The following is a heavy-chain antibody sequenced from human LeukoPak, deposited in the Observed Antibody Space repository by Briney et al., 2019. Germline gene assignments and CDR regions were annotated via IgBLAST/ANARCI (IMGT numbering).Heavy chain of an antibody. CDR1: GGTFSSYA. V-gene: IGHV1-18*01. Sequence: ASVKVSCKASGGTFSSYAISWVRQAPGQGLEWMGWISAYNGNTNYAQKLQGRVTMTTDTSTSTAYMELRSLRSDDTAVYYCARAYDSDFWSGYDAFDIWGQGTMVTVSS. J-gene: IGHJ3*02. CDR3: ARAYDSDFWSGYDAFDI. CDR2: ISAYNGNT. D-gene: IGHD3-3*01.